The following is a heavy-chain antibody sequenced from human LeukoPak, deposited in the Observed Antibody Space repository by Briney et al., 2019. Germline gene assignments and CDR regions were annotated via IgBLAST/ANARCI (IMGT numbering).Heavy chain of an antibody. CDR1: GFTFSSYE. J-gene: IGHJ6*02. CDR2: ISSSGSTI. Sequence: PGGSLRLSCAASGFTFSSYEMNWVRQAPGKGLEWVSYISSSGSTIYYADSVKGRFTISRDNAKNSLYLQMNSLRAEDTAVYYCARDNVGGGCDWDYYYYYGMDVWGQGTTVTVSS. D-gene: IGHD5-12*01. CDR3: ARDNVGGGCDWDYYYYYGMDV. V-gene: IGHV3-48*03.